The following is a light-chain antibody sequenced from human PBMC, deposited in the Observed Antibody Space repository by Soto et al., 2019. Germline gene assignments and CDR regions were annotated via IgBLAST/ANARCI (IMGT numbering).Light chain of an antibody. CDR1: QSISDRL. J-gene: IGKJ1*01. CDR3: QQYYSSPPT. CDR2: GVS. V-gene: IGKV3-20*01. Sequence: EIVLTQSPGTLSLSPGERATLSCRASQSISDRLLAWYQQKPGQTPRLLIHGVSTRATGIPGRFSGSGSGTDFTLTISRLEPEDFAVYYCQQYYSSPPTFGQGTRVEIK.